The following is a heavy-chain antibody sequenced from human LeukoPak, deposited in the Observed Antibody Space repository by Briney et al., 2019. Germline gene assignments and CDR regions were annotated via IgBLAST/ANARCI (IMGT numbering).Heavy chain of an antibody. CDR2: IIPIFGTA. V-gene: IGHV1-69*13. D-gene: IGHD6-25*01. CDR1: GGTFSSYA. Sequence: GASVKVSCKASGGTFSSYAISWVRQAPGQGLEWMGGIIPIFGTANYAQKFQGRVTITADESTSTAYMELSSLRSEDTAVYYCARGTKACRCSSAFCAEYFQHWGQGTLVTVSS. CDR3: ARGTKACRCSSAFCAEYFQH. J-gene: IGHJ1*01.